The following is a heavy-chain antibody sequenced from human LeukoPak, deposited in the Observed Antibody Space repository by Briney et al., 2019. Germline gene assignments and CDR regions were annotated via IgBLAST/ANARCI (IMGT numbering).Heavy chain of an antibody. Sequence: GGSLRLSRAASGFTFSSYAMSWVRQAPGKGLEWVSAISGSGGSTYYADSVKGRFTISRDNSKNTLYLQMNSLRAEDTAVYYCAKGADYDFWSGYYIAVNYWGQGTLVTVSS. J-gene: IGHJ4*02. D-gene: IGHD3-3*01. CDR2: ISGSGGST. V-gene: IGHV3-23*01. CDR1: GFTFSSYA. CDR3: AKGADYDFWSGYYIAVNY.